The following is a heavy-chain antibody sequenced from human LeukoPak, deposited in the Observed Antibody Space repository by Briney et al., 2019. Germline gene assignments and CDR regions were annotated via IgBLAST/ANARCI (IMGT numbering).Heavy chain of an antibody. CDR1: DYTFTSYD. V-gene: IGHV1-18*04. J-gene: IGHJ6*04. Sequence: PGASVNVSCKASDYTFTSYDISWVRQAPGQGLEWMGWISAYNGNTNYPQKLQGRVTMTTDTSTSTAYMELRSLRSDDTAMYYCARLQANSYGMDVWGKGTTVTVSS. CDR2: ISAYNGNT. D-gene: IGHD1-1*01. CDR3: ARLQANSYGMDV.